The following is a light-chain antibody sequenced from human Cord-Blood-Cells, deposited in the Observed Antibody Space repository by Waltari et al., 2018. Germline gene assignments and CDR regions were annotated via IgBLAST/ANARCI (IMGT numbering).Light chain of an antibody. J-gene: IGLJ3*02. V-gene: IGLV1-47*01. CDR1: SSNIGSNY. CDR2: RNN. Sequence: QSVLTQPPSASGTPGQRVTISCSGISSNIGSNYVYWYQQPPGTPPKLVIYRNNRRPPWVPDRFSGSKSGTAASLAISGLRSEDGADYYCAAWDDSLSGWVFGGGTKLTVL. CDR3: AAWDDSLSGWV.